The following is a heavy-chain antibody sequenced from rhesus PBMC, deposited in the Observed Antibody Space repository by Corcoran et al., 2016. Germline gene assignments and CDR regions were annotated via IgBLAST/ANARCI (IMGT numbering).Heavy chain of an antibody. V-gene: IGHV4S12*01. CDR1: GGTISSGYYY. CDR3: ARESGQIYGFFDY. CDR2: IYSNSEST. D-gene: IGHD1-44*01. Sequence: QVQLQESGPGVVKPSETMSLTGAVYGGTISSGYYYWCLIRQPPGKGLEWIGGIYSNSESTNYNPSLKSRVTISKDTSKNQFALKLSSVTATDTAVYYCARESGQIYGFFDYWGQGVLVTVSS. J-gene: IGHJ4*01.